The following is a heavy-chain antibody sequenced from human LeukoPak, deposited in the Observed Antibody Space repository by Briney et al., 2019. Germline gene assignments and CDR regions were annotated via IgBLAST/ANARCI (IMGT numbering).Heavy chain of an antibody. J-gene: IGHJ4*02. V-gene: IGHV3-23*01. CDR3: AKRDHGSGSLDY. Sequence: GGSLRLSCAASGFTFSSYRMNWVRQAPGKGLEWVSAISGSGGSTYYADSVKGRFTISRDNSKNTLYLQMNSLRAEDTAIYYCAKRDHGSGSLDYWGQGTLVTVSS. D-gene: IGHD3-10*01. CDR1: GFTFSSYR. CDR2: ISGSGGST.